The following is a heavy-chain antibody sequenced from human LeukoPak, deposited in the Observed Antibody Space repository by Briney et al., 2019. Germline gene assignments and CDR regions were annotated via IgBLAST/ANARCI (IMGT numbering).Heavy chain of an antibody. Sequence: GGSLRLSCTASGFTFRNYWMSWVRQVPGKGLEWLANINHDGSKEDYVDSVKGRFTIPRDNAKNSLYLQMNSLRAEDTAVYRCARKLYYHDSSGAGWFDPWGQGTLVTVSS. D-gene: IGHD3-22*01. CDR1: GFTFRNYW. CDR2: INHDGSKE. J-gene: IGHJ5*02. V-gene: IGHV3-7*01. CDR3: ARKLYYHDSSGAGWFDP.